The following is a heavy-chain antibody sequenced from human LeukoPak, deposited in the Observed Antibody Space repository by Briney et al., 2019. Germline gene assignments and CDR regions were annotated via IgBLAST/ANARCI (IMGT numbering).Heavy chain of an antibody. CDR1: GFTFSSYG. Sequence: GGSLRLSCAASGFTFSSYGMHWVRQAPGKGLEWVSAISGSGGSTYYADSVKGRFTISRDNSKNTLYLQMNRLRDEDTALFYCAKEVKDTGYYHLDNWGQGTLVTVSS. CDR3: AKEVKDTGYYHLDN. J-gene: IGHJ4*02. V-gene: IGHV3-23*01. CDR2: ISGSGGST. D-gene: IGHD3-3*01.